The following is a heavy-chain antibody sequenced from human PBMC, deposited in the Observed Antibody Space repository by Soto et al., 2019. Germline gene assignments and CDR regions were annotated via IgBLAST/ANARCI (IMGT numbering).Heavy chain of an antibody. J-gene: IGHJ5*02. CDR1: GDSYSISTYS. D-gene: IGHD6-19*01. CDR2: IYQSGVT. Sequence: SETRSLTCTVSGDSYSISTYSGIWIRQPPGKALEWVGFIYQSGVTSYNPSLKSRVTISLDRSNNQCSLKLTSVTAADTAVYYCAGMPYTSGLRFDPWGPGTLVTVSS. V-gene: IGHV4-30-2*01. CDR3: AGMPYTSGLRFDP.